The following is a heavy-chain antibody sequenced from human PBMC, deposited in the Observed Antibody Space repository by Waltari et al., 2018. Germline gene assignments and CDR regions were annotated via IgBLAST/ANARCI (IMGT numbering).Heavy chain of an antibody. CDR2: ISSSGSTI. D-gene: IGHD3-10*01. J-gene: IGHJ6*02. Sequence: EVQLVESGGGLVQPGGSLRLSCAASGFTFSSYEMNWVRQAPGKGLAWVSYISSSGSTIYYADSVKGRFTTSSDNAKNSLYLQMNRLRAEDTAVYYCARDYGAYYYYGMDVWVQGTTVTVSS. V-gene: IGHV3-48*03. CDR3: ARDYGAYYYYGMDV. CDR1: GFTFSSYE.